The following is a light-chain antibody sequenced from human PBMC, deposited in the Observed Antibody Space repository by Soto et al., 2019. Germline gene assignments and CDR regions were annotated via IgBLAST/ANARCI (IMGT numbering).Light chain of an antibody. V-gene: IGLV1-40*01. CDR2: VNS. J-gene: IGLJ1*01. Sequence: QPVLTQPPSVSGAPGQRVTISCTGTSSNIGAGYDVHWYQQLPGTAPKLLIYVNSNRPSGVPDRFSGSKSGTSASLAITGLQAEDEADYYCQSYDSSLSEVFGTGTKAPS. CDR3: QSYDSSLSEV. CDR1: SSNIGAGYD.